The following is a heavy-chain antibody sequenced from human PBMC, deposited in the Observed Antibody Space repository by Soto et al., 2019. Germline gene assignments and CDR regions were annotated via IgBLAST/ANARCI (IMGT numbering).Heavy chain of an antibody. CDR3: ARRPLLESHFDY. CDR2: VNAASGNT. J-gene: IGHJ4*02. CDR1: GFSLNTYV. Sequence: QVHLVQSGAEARKPGASVNVSCMASGFSLNTYVVHWVRQAPGQGLEWMGWVNAASGNTQTSQKFQGRLTLTRDTSANTAYMDLSSLRTEDTAVYFCARRPLLESHFDYWGQGTLVAVSS. V-gene: IGHV1-3*01.